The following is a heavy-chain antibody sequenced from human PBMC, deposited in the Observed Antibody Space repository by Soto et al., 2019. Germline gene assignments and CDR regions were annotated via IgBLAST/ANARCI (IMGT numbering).Heavy chain of an antibody. CDR1: GFTFGDYA. CDR2: ISWDGGRT. Sequence: GGSLRLSCAASGFTFGDYAMHWVRQAPGKGLEWVSLISWDGGRTYYADSVRGRFIVSRDSSKNSLYLQMSSLRVEDTALYYCAKDIGFDYVNWGQGTLVTVSS. CDR3: AKDIGFDYVN. D-gene: IGHD3-16*01. J-gene: IGHJ4*02. V-gene: IGHV3-43D*04.